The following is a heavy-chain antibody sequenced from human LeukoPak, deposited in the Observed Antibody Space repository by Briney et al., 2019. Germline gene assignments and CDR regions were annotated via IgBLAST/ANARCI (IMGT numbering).Heavy chain of an antibody. V-gene: IGHV3-23*01. D-gene: IGHD4-17*01. CDR2: ISESCGST. CDR1: GFTFTSYA. J-gene: IGHJ4*02. CDR3: AKGGVRPVTTGDY. Sequence: GGSLRLSCAASGFTFTSYAMSWVRQAPGKGPEWVSGISESCGSTYYVDSVKGRFTISRDNSKNTVYLQMNSLRDEDTAIYYCAKGGVRPVTTGDYWGQGTLVTVSS.